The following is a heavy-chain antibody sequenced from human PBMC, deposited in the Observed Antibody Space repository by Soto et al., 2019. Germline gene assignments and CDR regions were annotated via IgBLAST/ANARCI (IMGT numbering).Heavy chain of an antibody. V-gene: IGHV3-48*03. Sequence: GGSLRLSCAGSGFTFNSHEMTWVRQAPGKGLEWISSISSSGGSIYYADSVKGRFTASRDNAKNSLYLQMKNLRAEDTAVYYCARSWGLYCSSSRCYSPWFDPWGRGTLVTVSS. D-gene: IGHD2-2*02. CDR1: GFTFNSHE. CDR2: ISSSGGSI. J-gene: IGHJ5*02. CDR3: ARSWGLYCSSSRCYSPWFDP.